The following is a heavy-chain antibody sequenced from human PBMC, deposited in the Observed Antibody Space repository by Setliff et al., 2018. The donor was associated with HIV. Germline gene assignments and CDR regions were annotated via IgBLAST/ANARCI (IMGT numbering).Heavy chain of an antibody. CDR2: MYYSGST. D-gene: IGHD3-16*01. CDR1: GGSISSDNVY. CDR3: ARQHRSKNYGDSVGNRFDP. V-gene: IGHV4-61*05. J-gene: IGHJ5*02. Sequence: SETLSLTCTLSGGSISSDNVYWGWIRQPPGKGLEWIGYMYYSGSTNYNPSLKSRVTVSLDTSKNQFSLNLTSVTAADTAVYFCARQHRSKNYGDSVGNRFDPWGQGSLVTVSS.